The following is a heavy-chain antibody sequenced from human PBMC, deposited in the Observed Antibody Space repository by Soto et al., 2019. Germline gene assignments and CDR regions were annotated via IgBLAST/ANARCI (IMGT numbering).Heavy chain of an antibody. J-gene: IGHJ6*02. CDR1: GSTFSSYA. CDR3: ARTRGGSGSYTGYYYYGMDV. CDR2: ISYDGRNK. V-gene: IGHV3-30*04. Sequence: QVQLVESGGGVVQPGRSLRLSCAASGSTFSSYAMHWVRQAPGKGLEWVAVISYDGRNKYYADSVTGRFTISRDNSKNTLYLQMNTLRAEDTAVYYSARTRGGSGSYTGYYYYGMDVWGQGTTVTVSS. D-gene: IGHD3-10*01.